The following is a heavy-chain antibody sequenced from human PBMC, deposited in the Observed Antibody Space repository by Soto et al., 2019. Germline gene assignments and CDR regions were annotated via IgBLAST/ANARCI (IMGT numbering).Heavy chain of an antibody. J-gene: IGHJ4*02. V-gene: IGHV4-59*01. D-gene: IGHD4-17*01. CDR3: ATRSSINADLVDY. CDR2: ISYSGST. Sequence: SETLSLTCSVSGASIRSYYWSWIRQPPGKGLELIGYISYSGSTNYNPSLKSRVTISVDTSKNQLSLKLRSVTAADTAVYYCATRSSINADLVDYWGQGTLVTVSS. CDR1: GASIRSYY.